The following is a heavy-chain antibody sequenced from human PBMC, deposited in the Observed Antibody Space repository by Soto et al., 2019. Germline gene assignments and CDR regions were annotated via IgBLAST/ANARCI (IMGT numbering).Heavy chain of an antibody. CDR1: GFTFSSYA. CDR2: ISGSGGST. J-gene: IGHJ6*02. CDR3: AKVACISPSCYVPPKDYIDV. V-gene: IGHV3-23*01. D-gene: IGHD2-2*01. Sequence: EVQLLESGGGLVQPGGSLRLSCAASGFTFSSYAMSWVRQAPAKGLEWVSAISGSGGSTYYADSVKGRFTLSRDNSKNKLYLQMNSLRAEDTAVYYCAKVACISPSCYVPPKDYIDVWGQGTTVTVSS.